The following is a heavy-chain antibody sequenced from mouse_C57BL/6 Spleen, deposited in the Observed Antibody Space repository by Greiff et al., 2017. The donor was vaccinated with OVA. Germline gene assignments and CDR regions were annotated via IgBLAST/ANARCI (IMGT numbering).Heavy chain of an antibody. D-gene: IGHD2-1*01. CDR3: ARYGNYEWFAY. J-gene: IGHJ3*01. V-gene: IGHV1-63*01. Sequence: QVQLQQSGAELVRPGTSVKMSCKASGYTFTNYWIGWAKQRPGHGLEWIGDIYPGGGYTNYNEKFKGKATLTADKSSSTAYMQFSSLTSEDSAIYYCARYGNYEWFAYWGQGTLVTVSA. CDR2: IYPGGGYT. CDR1: GYTFTNYW.